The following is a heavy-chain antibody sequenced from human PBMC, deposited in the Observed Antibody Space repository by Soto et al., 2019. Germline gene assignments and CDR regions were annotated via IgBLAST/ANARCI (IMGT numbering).Heavy chain of an antibody. D-gene: IGHD6-13*01. J-gene: IGHJ6*02. Sequence: LGESLKISCKGSGYSFSSYWIGWVRQMPGKGLEWMGIIYPADSDTRYSPSFQGQVTISADKSISTAYLQWSSLKASDTAIYYCARTAAAGKYYYGVDVWGQGTTVTVSS. V-gene: IGHV5-51*01. CDR2: IYPADSDT. CDR1: GYSFSSYW. CDR3: ARTAAAGKYYYGVDV.